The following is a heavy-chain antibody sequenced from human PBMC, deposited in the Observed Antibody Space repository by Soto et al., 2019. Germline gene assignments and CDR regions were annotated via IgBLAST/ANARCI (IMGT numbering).Heavy chain of an antibody. D-gene: IGHD1-20*01. CDR2: INHSGST. CDR3: ARVRYLNPFDY. Sequence: QVQLQQWGAGLLKPSETLSLTCAVYGGSFSGYYWSWIRQPPGKGLEWIGEINHSGSTNYNPSLKSRVTISVDTSKYQFSLKLSSVTAADTAVYYCARVRYLNPFDYWGQGTLVTVSS. V-gene: IGHV4-34*01. J-gene: IGHJ4*02. CDR1: GGSFSGYY.